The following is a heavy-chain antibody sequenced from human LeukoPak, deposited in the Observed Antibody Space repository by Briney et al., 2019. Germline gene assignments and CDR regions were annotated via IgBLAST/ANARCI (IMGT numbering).Heavy chain of an antibody. J-gene: IGHJ5*02. D-gene: IGHD4-17*01. Sequence: SETLSLTCTVSGGSISSGGYYWSWIRQHPGKGLEWIGYIYYSGTTYYNPSLKSRVTISADMSKNQFSLQLSSVTAADTAVYYCARVKDYGDYWFDPWGQGTLVTVSS. CDR1: GGSISSGGYY. CDR3: ARVKDYGDYWFDP. V-gene: IGHV4-31*03. CDR2: IYYSGTT.